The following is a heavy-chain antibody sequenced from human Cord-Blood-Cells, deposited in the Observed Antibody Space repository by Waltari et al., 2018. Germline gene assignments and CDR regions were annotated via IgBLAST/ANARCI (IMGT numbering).Heavy chain of an antibody. V-gene: IGHV1-69*09. CDR1: GGTFSSYA. Sequence: QVQLVQSGAEVKKPGSSVKVSCKASGGTFSSYAISWVRQAPGQGLEWMGRIIPNLGIANYAQKFQGRVTITADKSTSTAYMELSSLRSEDTAVYYCARTTPAYCGGDCYAFDIWGQGTMVTVSS. CDR2: IIPNLGIA. CDR3: ARTTPAYCGGDCYAFDI. D-gene: IGHD2-21*01. J-gene: IGHJ3*02.